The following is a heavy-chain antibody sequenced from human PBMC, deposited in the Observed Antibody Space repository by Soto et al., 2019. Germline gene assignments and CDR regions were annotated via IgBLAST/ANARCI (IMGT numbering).Heavy chain of an antibody. CDR1: GFTLSSYA. CDR2: FSGTGGYT. D-gene: IGHD4-17*01. V-gene: IGHV3-23*01. CDR3: ARGQRALIAYGPFDP. J-gene: IGHJ5*02. Sequence: GGSLRLSCAASGFTLSSYAMSWVRQAPGKGLEWVSTFSGTGGYTYYADSVKGRFTISRDDSKNTLFLHMNSLRAADTAVYYCARGQRALIAYGPFDPWGQGTLVTVSS.